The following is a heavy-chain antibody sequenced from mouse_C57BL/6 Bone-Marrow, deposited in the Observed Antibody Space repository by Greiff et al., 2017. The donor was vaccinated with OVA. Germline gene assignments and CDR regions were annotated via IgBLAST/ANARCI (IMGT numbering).Heavy chain of an antibody. CDR2: INPNNGGT. D-gene: IGHD1-2*01. V-gene: IGHV1-18*01. J-gene: IGHJ4*01. CDR3: ARDDYGNYYAMDY. Sequence: VQLQQSGPELVKPGASVKIPCKASGYTFTDYNMDWVKQSHGKSLEWIGDINPNNGGTIYNQKFKGKATLTVDKSSSTAYMELRSLTSEDTAVYYGARDDYGNYYAMDYWGQGTSVTVSS. CDR1: GYTFTDYN.